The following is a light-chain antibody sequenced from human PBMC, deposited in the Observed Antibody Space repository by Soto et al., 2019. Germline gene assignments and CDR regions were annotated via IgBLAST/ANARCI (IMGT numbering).Light chain of an antibody. CDR1: QSVDHW. CDR3: QQYSHYSRT. V-gene: IGKV1-5*03. J-gene: IGKJ1*01. Sequence: DIQLTQSPSTLSASIGDRVTITCRASQSVDHWLAWYQQKPGEAPNLLISRTSTLQSGVPARFSGSGSGTEFTRTISGLQPDDFATYYCQQYSHYSRTFGQGTKVEI. CDR2: RTS.